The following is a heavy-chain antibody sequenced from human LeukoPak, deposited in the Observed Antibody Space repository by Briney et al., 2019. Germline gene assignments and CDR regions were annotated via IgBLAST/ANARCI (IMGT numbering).Heavy chain of an antibody. J-gene: IGHJ3*02. V-gene: IGHV3-74*01. CDR3: ARGGLYWHI. Sequence: PGGSLRLSCAASGFTFSSYWMHWVRQAPGKGLVWVSRINSDGSSTAYADSVKGRFTISRDNARNSLYLQMDSLRAEDTALYYCARGGLYWHIWGQGTMVTVSS. CDR1: GFTFSSYW. D-gene: IGHD3-16*01. CDR2: INSDGSST.